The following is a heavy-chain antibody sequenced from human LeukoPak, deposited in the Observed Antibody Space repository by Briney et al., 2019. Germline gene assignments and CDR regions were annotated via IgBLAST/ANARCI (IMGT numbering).Heavy chain of an antibody. CDR3: ARDMSGGSVTTSCDY. CDR2: IDSDGSST. Sequence: PGGSLRLSCAASGFTFISYWMHGVRQAPGKGLVWVSRIDSDGSSTSYADSVKGRFTISIDNAKNTLYLQMNSLRAEDTAVYYCARDMSGGSVTTSCDYWGQGTLVTVSS. CDR1: GFTFISYW. D-gene: IGHD4-17*01. J-gene: IGHJ4*02. V-gene: IGHV3-74*01.